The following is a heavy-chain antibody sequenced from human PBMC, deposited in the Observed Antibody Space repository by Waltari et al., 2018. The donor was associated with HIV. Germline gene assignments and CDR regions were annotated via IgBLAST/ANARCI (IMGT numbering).Heavy chain of an antibody. V-gene: IGHV1-69*01. D-gene: IGHD4-17*01. J-gene: IGHJ3*02. CDR3: ARDFWVTNGGNLDAFDI. CDR2: IIPIFGTA. CDR1: GGTFSSYA. Sequence: QVQLVQSGAEVKKPGSSVKVSCKASGGTFSSYANSWVRKAPGQGLEWMGGIIPIFGTANYAQKFQGRVTITADESTSTAYMELSSLRSEDTAVYYCARDFWVTNGGNLDAFDIWGQGTMVTVSS.